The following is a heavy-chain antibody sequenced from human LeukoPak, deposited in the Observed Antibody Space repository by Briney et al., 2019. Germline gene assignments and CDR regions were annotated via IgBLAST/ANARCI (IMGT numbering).Heavy chain of an antibody. V-gene: IGHV4-4*07. CDR2: IYTSGST. CDR1: GGSISSYY. Sequence: PSETLSLTCTVSGGSISSYYWSWIRQPAGKGLEWIGRIYTSGSTNYNPSLKSRVTISVDTSKNQFSLKLSSVTAADTAVYYCARGTPDGLYYYYMDVWGKGTTVTVSS. D-gene: IGHD3/OR15-3a*01. CDR3: ARGTPDGLYYYYMDV. J-gene: IGHJ6*03.